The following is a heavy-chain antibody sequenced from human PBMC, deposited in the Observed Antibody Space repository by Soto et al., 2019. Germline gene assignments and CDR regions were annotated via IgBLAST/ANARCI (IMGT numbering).Heavy chain of an antibody. CDR2: ISGSGGST. D-gene: IGHD3-16*02. CDR1: GFTFSSYA. V-gene: IGHV3-23*01. J-gene: IGHJ4*02. Sequence: GGSLRLSCAASGFTFSSYAMSWVRQAPGKGLEWVSAISGSGGSTYYADSVKGRFTISRDNSKNTLYLQMNSLRAEDTAVYYCAKDTSRYDYIWGSYRYLAFDYWGQGTLVTVSS. CDR3: AKDTSRYDYIWGSYRYLAFDY.